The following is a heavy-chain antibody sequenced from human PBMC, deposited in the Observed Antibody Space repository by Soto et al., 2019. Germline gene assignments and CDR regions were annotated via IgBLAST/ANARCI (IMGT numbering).Heavy chain of an antibody. Sequence: SVKVYCKASGGTFYTYTFSWVRQAPGQGLEWMGSITPIYPTTNYAEKFQGRLTVTADGSTNTAYMELSSLTSEDTAVYYCARIPRYSFPTSDDLDSWGQGTLVTVS. D-gene: IGHD5-18*01. CDR2: ITPIYPTT. V-gene: IGHV1-69*13. CDR3: ARIPRYSFPTSDDLDS. CDR1: GGTFYTYT. J-gene: IGHJ4*02.